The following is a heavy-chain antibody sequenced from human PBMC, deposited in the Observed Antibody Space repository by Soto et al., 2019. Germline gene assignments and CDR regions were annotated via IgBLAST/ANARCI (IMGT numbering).Heavy chain of an antibody. D-gene: IGHD2-2*01. Sequence: QVQLVQSEAEVRRPGSSVKVSCKASGGAFYSYTFSWVRQAPGQGLEWMGRIIPVFGKTRSAPTFQDRVTLSADKSASTGFRELNRLHSDDTAIYYCVCDGKRVPRPMLDSWGPRTLVTVSS. J-gene: IGHJ5*01. CDR1: GGAFYSYT. CDR3: VCDGKRVPRPMLDS. V-gene: IGHV1-69*08. CDR2: IIPVFGKT.